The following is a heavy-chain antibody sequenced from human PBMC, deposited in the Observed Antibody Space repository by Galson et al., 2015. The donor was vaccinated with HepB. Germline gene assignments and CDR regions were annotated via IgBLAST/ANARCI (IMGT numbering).Heavy chain of an antibody. J-gene: IGHJ6*02. V-gene: IGHV1-8*01. D-gene: IGHD1-26*01. CDR2: MNPNSGNT. CDR3: ARAVRATYYYYYYGMDV. CDR1: GYTFTSYD. Sequence: SVKVSCKASGYTFTSYDINWVRQATGQGLEWMGWMNPNSGNTGYAQKFQGRVTVTRSTSISTAYMELSSLRSEDTAVYYCARAVRATYYYYYYGMDVWGQGTTVTVSS.